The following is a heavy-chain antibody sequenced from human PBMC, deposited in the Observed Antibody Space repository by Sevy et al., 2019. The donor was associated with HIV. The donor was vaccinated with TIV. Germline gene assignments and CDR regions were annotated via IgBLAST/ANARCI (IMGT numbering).Heavy chain of an antibody. CDR2: ISYDGSNK. CDR3: ANGEDYDAHDAFDI. J-gene: IGHJ3*02. Sequence: GGSLRLSCAASGFTFSSYGMHWVRQAPGKGLEWVAVISYDGSNKYDADSVKGRFTISRDNSKNTLYLQMNSLRAEDTAVYYCANGEDYDAHDAFDIRGQGTMVTVSS. CDR1: GFTFSSYG. D-gene: IGHD4-17*01. V-gene: IGHV3-30*18.